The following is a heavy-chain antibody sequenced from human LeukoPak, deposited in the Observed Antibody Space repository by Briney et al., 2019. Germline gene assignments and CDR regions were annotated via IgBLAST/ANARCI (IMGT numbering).Heavy chain of an antibody. V-gene: IGHV1-8*01. CDR2: MNLDSTNT. CDR3: ARGVRNLLVSDY. CDR1: GYTFTTYD. J-gene: IGHJ4*02. D-gene: IGHD2-8*02. Sequence: GASVKVSCKASGYTFTTYDITGVREAPGQGLEWMGWMNLDSTNTGYAQKFRGRVTMTRDNSISTAYMELSSLRSEDTAVYYCARGVRNLLVSDYWGQGTLVTVSS.